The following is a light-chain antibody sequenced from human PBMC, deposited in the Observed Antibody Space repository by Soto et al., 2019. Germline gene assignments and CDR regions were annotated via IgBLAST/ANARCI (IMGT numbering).Light chain of an antibody. V-gene: IGKV3-11*01. J-gene: IGKJ4*01. CDR1: QSVGSY. CDR2: EAS. CDR3: QQCSNWPLT. Sequence: EIVLTQSPATLSLSPGERATLSCRASQSVGSYLAWYQQKPGQAPRVLIYEASNRATGIPARFSGSGSGTDFTLTISSLEPEGFAVYYCQQCSNWPLTFGGGTKVDI.